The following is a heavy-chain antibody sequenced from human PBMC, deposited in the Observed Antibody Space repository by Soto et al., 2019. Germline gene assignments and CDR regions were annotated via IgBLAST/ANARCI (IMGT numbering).Heavy chain of an antibody. V-gene: IGHV3-30-3*01. D-gene: IGHD4-17*01. Sequence: QVQLVESGGGVVQPGRSLRLSCAASGFTFSSYAIHWVRQAPGKGLDWMAVISYDGSNKYYADSVKGRFTISVKGRFTISRDNSKNTLYLQMNSLRAEDTAVYYCARAPSTVTTPYYFDYWGQGTLVTVSS. J-gene: IGHJ4*02. CDR2: ISYDGSNK. CDR3: ARAPSTVTTPYYFDY. CDR1: GFTFSSYA.